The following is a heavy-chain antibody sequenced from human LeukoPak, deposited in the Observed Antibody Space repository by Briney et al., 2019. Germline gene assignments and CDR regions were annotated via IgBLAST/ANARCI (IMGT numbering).Heavy chain of an antibody. D-gene: IGHD3-22*01. CDR3: ARDRSPYDSSGYYLDY. V-gene: IGHV3-48*02. J-gene: IGHJ4*02. CDR1: GYFFTNYW. CDR2: ISGSSSTI. Sequence: GESLKISCKGSGYFFTNYWIGWVRQAPGKGLEWVSYISGSSSTIYYADSVKGRFTISRDNAKNSLYLQMNSLRDEDTAVYYCARDRSPYDSSGYYLDYWGQGTLVTVSS.